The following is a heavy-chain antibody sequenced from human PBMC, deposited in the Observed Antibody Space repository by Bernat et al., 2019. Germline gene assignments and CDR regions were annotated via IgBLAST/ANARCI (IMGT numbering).Heavy chain of an antibody. CDR3: AGEPNWFDP. CDR1: GFTFSNAW. J-gene: IGHJ5*02. D-gene: IGHD1-14*01. V-gene: IGHV3-15*01. CDR2: IKSKPAGGTT. Sequence: EAQLMESGGGLVKPGGSLRLSCAASGFTFSNAWMSWVRKPQGKGWEWVGGIKSKPAGGTTDYAAPVQGRFTISRDDSKNTLYLQMNSLKTEDTAVYFCAGEPNWFDPWGQGTLVTVSS.